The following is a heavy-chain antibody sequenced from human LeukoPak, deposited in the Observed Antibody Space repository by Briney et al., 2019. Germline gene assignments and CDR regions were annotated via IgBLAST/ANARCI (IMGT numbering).Heavy chain of an antibody. J-gene: IGHJ4*02. Sequence: GWSLRLSCAASGFTFSSYGMHWVRQAPGKGLEWVAVISYDGSNKYYADSVKGRFTISRDNSKNTLYLQMNSLRAEDTAVYYCAKDGAPYYSAENYFDYWGQGTLVTVSS. CDR2: ISYDGSNK. CDR1: GFTFSSYG. CDR3: AKDGAPYYSAENYFDY. V-gene: IGHV3-30*18. D-gene: IGHD3-22*01.